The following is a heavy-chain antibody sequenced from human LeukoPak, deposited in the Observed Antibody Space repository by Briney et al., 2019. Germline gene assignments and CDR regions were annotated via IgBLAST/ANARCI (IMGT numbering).Heavy chain of an antibody. Sequence: PPETLSLTCTVSGGSISSSNYYWGWIRQPPGEGLGWMGSIYFNRSTYYNPSLNSPVTISVDPSKNQFSLKPHSVTAADTAVYYCAGHLNDILTGVPPNFDYWGQGGLVSVSS. D-gene: IGHD3-9*01. CDR1: GGSISSSNYY. V-gene: IGHV4-39*01. CDR2: IYFNRST. J-gene: IGHJ4*02. CDR3: AGHLNDILTGVPPNFDY.